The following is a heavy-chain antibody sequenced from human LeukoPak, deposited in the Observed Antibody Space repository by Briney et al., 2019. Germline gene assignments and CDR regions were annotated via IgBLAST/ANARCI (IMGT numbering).Heavy chain of an antibody. V-gene: IGHV3-7*04. CDR3: ARISLDAFDI. CDR1: GFTFSSYW. CDR2: MKQDGSEK. Sequence: GGSQRLSCVASGFTFSSYWMTWVRQAPGKGLEWVANMKQDGSEKYYVDYVKGRFTISRDNAKNSLYLQMNSLRAEDTAVYHCARISLDAFDIWGQGTMVTVSS. J-gene: IGHJ3*02.